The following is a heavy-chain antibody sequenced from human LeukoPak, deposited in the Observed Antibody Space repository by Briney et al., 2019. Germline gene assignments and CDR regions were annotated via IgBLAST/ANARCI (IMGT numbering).Heavy chain of an antibody. Sequence: GASVTVSCTASGYTFTSYGISWVRQAPGQGLEWMGWISAYNGNTNYAQKLQGRVTMTTDTSTSTAYMELRSLRSDDTAVYYCARDLDSSGYYRDAFDIWGQGTMVTVSS. J-gene: IGHJ3*02. V-gene: IGHV1-18*01. CDR1: GYTFTSYG. D-gene: IGHD3-22*01. CDR2: ISAYNGNT. CDR3: ARDLDSSGYYRDAFDI.